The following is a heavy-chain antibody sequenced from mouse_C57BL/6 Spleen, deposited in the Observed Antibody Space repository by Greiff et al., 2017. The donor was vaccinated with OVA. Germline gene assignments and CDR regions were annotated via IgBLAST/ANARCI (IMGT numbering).Heavy chain of an antibody. J-gene: IGHJ2*01. CDR2: IDPSDSYT. CDR3: ARERTGNY. CDR1: GYTFTSYW. V-gene: IGHV1-50*01. Sequence: QVQLQQPGAELVKPGASVKLSCKASGYTFTSYWMQWVKQRPGQGLEWIGEIDPSDSYTNYNQKFKGKATLTVDTSSSTAYMQLSSLTSGDSAVYYCARERTGNYWGQGTTLTVSS.